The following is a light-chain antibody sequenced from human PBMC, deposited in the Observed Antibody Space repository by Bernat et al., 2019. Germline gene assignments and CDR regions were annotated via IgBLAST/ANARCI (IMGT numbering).Light chain of an antibody. J-gene: IGLJ3*02. CDR2: EVN. CDR1: SSDVGSYNR. V-gene: IGLV2-18*02. Sequence: QSALTQPPSVSGSPGQSVTISCTGTSSDVGSYNRVSWYQQPPGTAPKLMIYEVNNRPSGVPDRLSGSKSGNTASLTISGLQAEDEADYYCCSFTNTTTWVFGGGTKLTVL. CDR3: CSFTNTTTWV.